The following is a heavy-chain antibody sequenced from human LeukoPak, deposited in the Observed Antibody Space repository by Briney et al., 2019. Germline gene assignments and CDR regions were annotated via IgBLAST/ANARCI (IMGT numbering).Heavy chain of an antibody. V-gene: IGHV3-7*01. CDR1: GFTFRDHY. D-gene: IGHD6-13*01. J-gene: IGHJ1*01. CDR2: INQDGSEK. CDR3: ARESTAGYNSSWYGFRN. Sequence: GGSLRLSCAASGFTFRDHYMSWIRQAPGKGLEWVANINQDGSEKYYVDSVKGRFTISRDNAKNSLFLQMGSLRVEDTAVYYCARESTAGYNSSWYGFRNWGQGTLVSVSS.